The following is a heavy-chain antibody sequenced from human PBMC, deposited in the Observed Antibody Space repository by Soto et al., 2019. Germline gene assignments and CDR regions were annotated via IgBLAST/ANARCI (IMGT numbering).Heavy chain of an antibody. CDR1: DDSSSSYK. V-gene: IGHV4-59*08. D-gene: IGHD3-10*01. CDR2: IDSNGGT. J-gene: IGHJ6*02. CDR3: DRQGFGRLHGLVDV. Sequence: QVQLQESGPGLVKPSETLSLTCTVSDDSSSSYKWSWIRQPPGRRLEWIGYIDSNGGTSYNPSLQSRLTISIDPSTKQFSLKLSSVTAADTAVYYCDRQGFGRLHGLVDVWGQGTTVTVS.